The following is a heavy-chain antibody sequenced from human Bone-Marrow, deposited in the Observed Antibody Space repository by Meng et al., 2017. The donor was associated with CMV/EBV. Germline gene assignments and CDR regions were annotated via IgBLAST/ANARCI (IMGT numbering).Heavy chain of an antibody. CDR1: GGSISSYY. D-gene: IGHD2-2*01. J-gene: IGHJ4*02. CDR3: AREGCSSTSCTAYYFDY. CDR2: IYYSGST. V-gene: IGHV4-59*12. Sequence: GSLRLSCTVSGGSISSYYWSWIRQPPGKGLEWIGYIYYSGSTNYNPSLKSRVTISVDTSKNQFYLKLSSVTAADTAVYYCAREGCSSTSCTAYYFDYWGQGTLVTVSS.